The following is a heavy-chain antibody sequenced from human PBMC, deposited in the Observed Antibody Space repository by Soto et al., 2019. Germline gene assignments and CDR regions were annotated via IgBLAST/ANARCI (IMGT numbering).Heavy chain of an antibody. Sequence: WWSLRLSCSASVFTFSSYSMNWCRQAPGKGLEWVSSISSSSSYIYYADSVKGRFTISRDNAKNSLYLQMNSLRAEDTAVYYCARVFVAFDIWGQGTMVTVSS. CDR1: VFTFSSYS. D-gene: IGHD2-21*01. V-gene: IGHV3-21*01. J-gene: IGHJ3*02. CDR2: ISSSSSYI. CDR3: ARVFVAFDI.